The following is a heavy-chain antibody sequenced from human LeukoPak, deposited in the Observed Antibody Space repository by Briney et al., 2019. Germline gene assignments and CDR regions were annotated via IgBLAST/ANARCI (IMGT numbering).Heavy chain of an antibody. CDR2: INPNSGGT. CDR3: ACLYGDDWYSDL. J-gene: IGHJ2*01. V-gene: IGHV1-2*06. CDR1: GYTFTGYY. D-gene: IGHD4-17*01. Sequence: ASVKVSCKASGYTFTGYYMHWVRQAPGQGLEWMGRINPNSGGTNYAQKFQGRVTMTRDTSISTAYMELSRLRSDDTAVYYCACLYGDDWYSDLWGRGTLVTASS.